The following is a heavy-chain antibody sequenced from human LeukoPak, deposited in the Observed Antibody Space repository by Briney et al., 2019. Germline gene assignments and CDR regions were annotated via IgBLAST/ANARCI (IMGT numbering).Heavy chain of an antibody. V-gene: IGHV1-46*01. Sequence: GASVKVSCKASGYTFSSYYIHWVRQAPGQGLEWMGIINPSSGSTSYAQKFQGRVTMTSDTSTTTVYMELSSLRSEDTAVYYCARGRAWGSYYYFYLDVWGKGTTVTVSS. D-gene: IGHD3-16*01. CDR2: INPSSGST. CDR1: GYTFSSYY. CDR3: ARGRAWGSYYYFYLDV. J-gene: IGHJ6*03.